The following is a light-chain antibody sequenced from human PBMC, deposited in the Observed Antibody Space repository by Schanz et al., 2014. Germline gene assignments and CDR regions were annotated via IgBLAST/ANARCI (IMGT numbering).Light chain of an antibody. J-gene: IGLJ2*01. Sequence: QSVLTQPPSASGTPGQRVTISCSGSSSNIGSNTVNWYQQLPGTAPKLLIHSNSKRPSGVPDRFSGSKSGTSASLAISGLQSEDEADYYCAAWDDSLNGHVVFGGGTKVTVL. CDR1: SSNIGSNT. CDR3: AAWDDSLNGHVV. V-gene: IGLV1-44*01. CDR2: SNS.